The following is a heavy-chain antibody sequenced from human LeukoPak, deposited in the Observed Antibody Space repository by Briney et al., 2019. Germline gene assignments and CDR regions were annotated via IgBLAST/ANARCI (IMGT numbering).Heavy chain of an antibody. CDR3: ARDSSSSLGIDY. CDR1: GGSISSSSYY. D-gene: IGHD6-13*01. V-gene: IGHV4-39*02. J-gene: IGHJ4*02. Sequence: LSETLSLTCTVSGGSISSSSYYWGWIRQPPGKGLEWIGSIYYSGSTYYNPSLKSRVTISVDTSKNQFSLKLSSVTAADTAVYYCARDSSSSLGIDYWGQGTLVTVSS. CDR2: IYYSGST.